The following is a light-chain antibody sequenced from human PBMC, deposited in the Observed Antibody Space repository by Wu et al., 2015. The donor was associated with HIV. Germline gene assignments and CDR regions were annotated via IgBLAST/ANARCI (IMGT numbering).Light chain of an antibody. CDR2: YAS. Sequence: EIVLTQSPATLSLSPGERATLSCRASQNIGSYLAWYQQTLGQPPRLLISYASIRAAGIPARFSGSGSETDFSLIIDNLEPEDFAVYYCQQRYNWPLTFGQGT. J-gene: IGKJ2*01. CDR3: QQRYNWPLT. CDR1: QNIGSY. V-gene: IGKV3-11*01.